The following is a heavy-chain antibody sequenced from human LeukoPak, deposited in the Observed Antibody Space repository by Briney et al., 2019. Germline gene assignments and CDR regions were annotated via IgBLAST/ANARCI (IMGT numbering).Heavy chain of an antibody. CDR1: GFTFSNYA. CDR2: ISSSSSYI. CDR3: ARGLMGVVVPAYDY. D-gene: IGHD2-2*01. J-gene: IGHJ4*02. V-gene: IGHV3-21*01. Sequence: GGSLRLSCAASGFTFSNYALTWVRQAPGKGLEWVSSISSSSSYIYYADSVKGRFTISRDNAKNSLYLQMNSLRAEDTAVYYCARGLMGVVVPAYDYWGQGTLVTVSS.